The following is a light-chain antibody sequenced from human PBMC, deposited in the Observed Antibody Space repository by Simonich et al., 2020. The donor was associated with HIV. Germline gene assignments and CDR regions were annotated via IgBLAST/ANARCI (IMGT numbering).Light chain of an antibody. Sequence: EIVLTQSPATLSVSPGEKTPLSCRASHSISSHLAWYQPKPGQAPRLLIYGASTRATGIPARFSGRGSGTDFTLTISRLGPEEFAVYYCQQYGSSPWTFGQGTKLEIK. CDR3: QQYGSSPWT. CDR1: HSISSH. J-gene: IGKJ1*01. V-gene: IGKV3-15*01. CDR2: GAS.